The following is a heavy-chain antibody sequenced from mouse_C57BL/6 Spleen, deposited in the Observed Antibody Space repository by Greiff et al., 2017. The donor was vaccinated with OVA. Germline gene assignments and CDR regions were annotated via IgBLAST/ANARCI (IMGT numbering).Heavy chain of an antibody. Sequence: VQLQQPGAELVKPGASVKLSCKASGYTFTSYWINWVKQRPGQGLEWIGDIYPGSGSTNYNEKFKSKATLTVDTSSSTAYMQLSSLTSEDSAVYYCARGVSVYFEVWGTGTTVTVSS. CDR3: ARGVSVYFEV. J-gene: IGHJ1*03. CDR2: IYPGSGST. V-gene: IGHV1-55*01. CDR1: GYTFTSYW. D-gene: IGHD2-2*01.